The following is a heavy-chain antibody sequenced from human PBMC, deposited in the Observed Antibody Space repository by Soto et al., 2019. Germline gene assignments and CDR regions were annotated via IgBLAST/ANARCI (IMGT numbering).Heavy chain of an antibody. V-gene: IGHV1-18*01. Sequence: QVHLVQSGAEVKKPGASVKVSCKGSGYTFTSYGITWVRQAPGQGLEWMGWISAHNGNTDYAQKLQGRVTVTRDTSTSTAYMELRSLRSDDTAVYYWARGRYGDYWGQGALVTVSS. J-gene: IGHJ4*02. CDR2: ISAHNGNT. D-gene: IGHD1-1*01. CDR3: ARGRYGDY. CDR1: GYTFTSYG.